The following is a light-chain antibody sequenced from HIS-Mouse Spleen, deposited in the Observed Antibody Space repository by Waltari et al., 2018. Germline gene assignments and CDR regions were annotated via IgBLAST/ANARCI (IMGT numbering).Light chain of an antibody. Sequence: QSVLTQPPSASGTPGQRVTISCSGSNSNIGSNTVNWYQQLPGTAPKLLIYSNTQRPAGVPDRCSGSKSGTSASLAISGLQSEDEADYYCAAWDDSLNGWVFGGGTKLTVL. J-gene: IGLJ3*02. CDR2: SNT. CDR3: AAWDDSLNGWV. V-gene: IGLV1-44*01. CDR1: NSNIGSNT.